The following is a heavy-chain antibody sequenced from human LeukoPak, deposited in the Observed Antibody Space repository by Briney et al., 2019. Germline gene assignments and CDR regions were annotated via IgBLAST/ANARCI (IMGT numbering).Heavy chain of an antibody. CDR2: IKQDGSEK. D-gene: IGHD2-15*01. CDR3: ARPPRTTPYCSGGSCYYYYYYMDV. Sequence: PGGSLRLSCAASGFTFSSYWMSWVRQAPGKGLEWVANIKQDGSEKYYVDSVKGRFTISRDNAKNSLYLQMNSLRAEDTAVYYCARPPRTTPYCSGGSCYYYYYYMDVWGKGTTVTVSS. V-gene: IGHV3-7*01. J-gene: IGHJ6*03. CDR1: GFTFSSYW.